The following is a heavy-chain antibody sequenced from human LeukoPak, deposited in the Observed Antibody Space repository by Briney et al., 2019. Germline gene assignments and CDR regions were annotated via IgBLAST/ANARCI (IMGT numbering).Heavy chain of an antibody. CDR2: IYYSGST. Sequence: SETLSLTCTVSGGSISSSSYYWGWIRQPPGKGLEWIGSIYYSGSTYYNPSLKSRVTMSVDTSKNQFSLKLSSVTAADTAVYYCARDASSGFDPWGQGTLVTVSS. D-gene: IGHD6-6*01. J-gene: IGHJ5*02. CDR1: GGSISSSSYY. V-gene: IGHV4-39*07. CDR3: ARDASSGFDP.